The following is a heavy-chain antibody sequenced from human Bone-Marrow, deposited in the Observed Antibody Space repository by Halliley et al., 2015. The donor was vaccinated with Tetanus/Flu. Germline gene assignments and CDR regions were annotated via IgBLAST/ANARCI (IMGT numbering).Heavy chain of an antibody. D-gene: IGHD2-21*02. J-gene: IGHJ5*02. CDR3: ARAVTGMWQDFNWFDP. CDR2: IFHSGSA. Sequence: LRLSCTVSGGSITSDSFYWSWIRQDPRKALEWIGYIFHSGSAFYNPSLRSRLTISVDTSKNQFSLRLTSVTAADTAIYYCARAVTGMWQDFNWFDPWGQGMLVTVSS. V-gene: IGHV4-31*03. CDR1: GGSITSDSFY.